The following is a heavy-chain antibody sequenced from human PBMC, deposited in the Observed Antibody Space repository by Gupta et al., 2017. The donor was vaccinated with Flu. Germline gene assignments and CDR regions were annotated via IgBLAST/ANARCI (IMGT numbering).Heavy chain of an antibody. Sequence: SGGSIDNRDWWTWVRQPPGKGLDWIGEITQSGSTNYNSSLNSRVSISMDKSKNQFSLMLTSVTAADTAIYYCARGASIGTYFIYDYWGPGTLVTVSS. CDR1: GGSIDNRDW. V-gene: IGHV4-4*02. CDR3: ARGASIGTYFIYDY. CDR2: ITQSGST. D-gene: IGHD3-16*01. J-gene: IGHJ1*01.